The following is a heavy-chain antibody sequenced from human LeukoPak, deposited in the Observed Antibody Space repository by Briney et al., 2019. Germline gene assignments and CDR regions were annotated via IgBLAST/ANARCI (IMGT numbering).Heavy chain of an antibody. CDR3: ARDPSSDYDTGSYGS. V-gene: IGHV3-7*03. Sequence: QPGGSLRLSCAASGFTFYDYAMHWVRQPPGKGLEWVANIKPDGSEGWHVDSVKGRFTIFRDNAKNLLHLQMNSLRVEDTAIYYCARDPSSDYDTGSYGSRGRGTLVTVSS. CDR1: GFTFYDYA. J-gene: IGHJ4*02. D-gene: IGHD3-16*01. CDR2: IKPDGSEG.